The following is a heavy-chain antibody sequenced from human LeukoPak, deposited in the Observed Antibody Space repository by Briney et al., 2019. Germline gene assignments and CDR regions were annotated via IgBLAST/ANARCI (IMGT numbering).Heavy chain of an antibody. CDR1: GSTFSSYS. V-gene: IGHV3-30*03. Sequence: GGSLRLSCAASGSTFSSYSMNWVRQAPGKGLEWVAIISYDGNIKYQADSVKGRFTISRDDSKNTLYLQMNSLRAEDTAVYYCARDRSANSRVYYFDYWGQGTLVTVSS. CDR3: ARDRSANSRVYYFDY. CDR2: ISYDGNIK. J-gene: IGHJ4*02. D-gene: IGHD4/OR15-4a*01.